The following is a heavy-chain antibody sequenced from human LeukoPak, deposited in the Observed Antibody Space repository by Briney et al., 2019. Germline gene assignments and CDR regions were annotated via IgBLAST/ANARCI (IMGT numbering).Heavy chain of an antibody. CDR1: GGSISSYY. V-gene: IGHV4-4*07. CDR3: ARIQGYCSSTSCYGHHYYYYMDV. J-gene: IGHJ6*03. Sequence: SETLSLTCTVSGGSISSYYWSWIRQPAGKGLEWIGRIYTSGSTNYNPSLKSRVTMSVDTSKNQFSLKLSSVTAADTAVYYCARIQGYCSSTSCYGHHYYYYMDVWGKGTTVTVSS. CDR2: IYTSGST. D-gene: IGHD2-2*01.